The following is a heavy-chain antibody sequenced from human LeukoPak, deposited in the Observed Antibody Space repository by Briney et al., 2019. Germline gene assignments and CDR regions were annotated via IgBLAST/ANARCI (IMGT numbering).Heavy chain of an antibody. CDR1: GGSISSSSYY. Sequence: PSETLSLTCTVSGGSISSSSYYWRWIRQPPGKGLEWIGSIYYSGSTYYNPSLKSRVTVSVDTSKNQFSLKLSSVTAADTAVYYCASPPARITIFGVVTPEHYYYYMDVWGKGTTVTVSS. V-gene: IGHV4-39*01. D-gene: IGHD3-3*01. J-gene: IGHJ6*03. CDR3: ASPPARITIFGVVTPEHYYYYMDV. CDR2: IYYSGST.